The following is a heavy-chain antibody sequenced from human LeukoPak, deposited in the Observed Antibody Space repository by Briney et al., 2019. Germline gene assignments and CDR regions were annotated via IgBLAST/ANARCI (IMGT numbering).Heavy chain of an antibody. CDR3: ARGGGYYDYVWGSYLPI. CDR2: INPNSGGT. Sequence: GASVKVSCKASGYTFTGYYMHWVRQAPGRGLEWMGWINPNSGGTNYAQKFQGRVTMTRDTSISTAYMELSRLRSDDTAVYYCARGGGYYDYVWGSYLPIWGQGTLVTVSS. D-gene: IGHD3-16*02. V-gene: IGHV1-2*02. J-gene: IGHJ4*02. CDR1: GYTFTGYY.